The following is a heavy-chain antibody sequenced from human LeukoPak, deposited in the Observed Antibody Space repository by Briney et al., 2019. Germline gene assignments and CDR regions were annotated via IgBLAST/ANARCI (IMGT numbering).Heavy chain of an antibody. CDR3: ARDQGAGTDRFWMNCYYGMDV. Sequence: ASVKVSCKASGYTFTGYYMHWVRQAPGQGLEWMGWINPNSGGTNYAQKFQGRVTMTRDTSISTAYMELSRLRSDDTAVYYCARDQGAGTDRFWMNCYYGMDVWGQGTTVTVSS. D-gene: IGHD6-13*01. CDR1: GYTFTGYY. V-gene: IGHV1-2*02. CDR2: INPNSGGT. J-gene: IGHJ6*02.